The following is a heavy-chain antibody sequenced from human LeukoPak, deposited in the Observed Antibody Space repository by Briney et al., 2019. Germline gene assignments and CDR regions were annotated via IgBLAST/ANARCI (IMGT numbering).Heavy chain of an antibody. J-gene: IGHJ4*02. D-gene: IGHD6-13*01. V-gene: IGHV4-31*03. CDR2: IYYSGST. Sequence: SETLSLTCTVSGGSISSGGYYWSWIRQHPGKGLEWIGYIYYSGSTYYNPSLKSRVTISVDTSKNQFSLKLSSMTAADTAVYYCARVARYSSSLDYWGQGTLVTVSS. CDR1: GGSISSGGYY. CDR3: ARVARYSSSLDY.